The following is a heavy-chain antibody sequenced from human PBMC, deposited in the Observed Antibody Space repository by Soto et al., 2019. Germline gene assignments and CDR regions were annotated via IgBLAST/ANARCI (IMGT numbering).Heavy chain of an antibody. V-gene: IGHV1-2*04. J-gene: IGHJ6*04. CDR2: INPNSGGT. CDR1: GYTFTGYY. CDR3: ARDSIGGYDFWSGYSLGV. Sequence: ASVKVSCKASGYTFTGYYMHWVRQAPGQGLEWMGWINPNSGGTNYAQKFQGWVTMTRDTSISTAYMELSRLRSDDTAVYYCARDSIGGYDFWSGYSLGVWGKGTTVTVSS. D-gene: IGHD3-3*01.